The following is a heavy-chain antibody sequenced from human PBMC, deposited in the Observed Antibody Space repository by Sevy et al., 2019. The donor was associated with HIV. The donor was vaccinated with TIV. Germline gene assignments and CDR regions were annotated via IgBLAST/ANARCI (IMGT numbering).Heavy chain of an antibody. Sequence: SETLSLTFTVSGGSISSYYWSWIRQPAGKGLEWIGRIYTSGSTNYNPSLKSRVTMSVDTSKNQFSLKLSSVTAADTAVYYCARGVRRSPGNWFDPWGQGTLVTVSS. V-gene: IGHV4-4*07. D-gene: IGHD6-13*01. CDR2: IYTSGST. CDR1: GGSISSYY. CDR3: ARGVRRSPGNWFDP. J-gene: IGHJ5*02.